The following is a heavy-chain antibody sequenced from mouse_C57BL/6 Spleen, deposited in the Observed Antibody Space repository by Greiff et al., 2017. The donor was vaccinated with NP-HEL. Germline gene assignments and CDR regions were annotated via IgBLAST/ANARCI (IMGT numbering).Heavy chain of an antibody. Sequence: VQLQQSGPELVKPGASVKISCKASGYTFTDYYMNWVKQSHGKSLEWIGDINPNNGGTSYNQKFKGKATLTVDKSSSTAYMELRSLTSEDSAVYYCSRGSEDFDVWGTGTTVTVSS. V-gene: IGHV1-26*01. CDR2: INPNNGGT. CDR1: GYTFTDYY. CDR3: SRGSEDFDV. J-gene: IGHJ1*03. D-gene: IGHD1-1*01.